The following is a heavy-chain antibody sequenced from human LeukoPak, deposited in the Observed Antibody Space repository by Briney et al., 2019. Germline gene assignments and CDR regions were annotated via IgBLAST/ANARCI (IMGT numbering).Heavy chain of an antibody. CDR2: IIPIFGTA. CDR1: GGTFSSYA. J-gene: IGHJ3*02. D-gene: IGHD6-19*01. Sequence: SVKVSCKASGGTFSSYAISWVRQAPGQGLEWMGGIIPIFGTANYAQKFQGGVTITTDESTSTAYMELSSLRSEDTAVYYCARGGSSGWGAYRAFDIWGQGTMVTVSS. CDR3: ARGGSSGWGAYRAFDI. V-gene: IGHV1-69*05.